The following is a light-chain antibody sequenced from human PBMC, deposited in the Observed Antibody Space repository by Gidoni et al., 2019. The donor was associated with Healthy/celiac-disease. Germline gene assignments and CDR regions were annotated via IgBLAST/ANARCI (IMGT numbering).Light chain of an antibody. J-gene: IGLJ2*01. CDR2: DNS. V-gene: IGLV1-40*01. Sequence: QSVLTQPPSVSGAPGQRVTSSCTGSSYNIGAGYDVHWYQQLPGTAPKLLIYDNSNRPSGVPDRFSGSKSGTSASLAITGLQAEDEADYYCQSYDSSLSGVVFGGGTKLTVL. CDR1: SYNIGAGYD. CDR3: QSYDSSLSGVV.